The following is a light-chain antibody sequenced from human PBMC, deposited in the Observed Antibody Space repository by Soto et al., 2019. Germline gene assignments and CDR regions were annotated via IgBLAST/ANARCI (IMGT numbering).Light chain of an antibody. V-gene: IGLV4-69*01. J-gene: IGLJ2*01. CDR1: SGHSDYG. Sequence: QSVLTQSPSASASLGASVKLTCTLSSGHSDYGIAWHQQQPDKGPRYLIKRNRDGSHNKGDGIPDRFSGSNSGAERYLIISRLQSDDEADYYGQTGDTVVVFGGGTKLTVL. CDR3: QTGDTVVV. CDR2: RNRDGSH.